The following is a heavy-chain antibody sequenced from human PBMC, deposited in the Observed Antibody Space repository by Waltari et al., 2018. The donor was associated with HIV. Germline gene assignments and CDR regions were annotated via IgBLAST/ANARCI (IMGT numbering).Heavy chain of an antibody. CDR1: GYTFTGYY. CDR2: INPNNGAT. Sequence: QVQLVQSGGEVKKPGASVKVSCKASGYTFTGYYIHWVRQAPGQGLEWMGWINPNNGATDYAQKFQGRVTMTRDTSVRTAYMELSWLTSDDTAVYYCAKGAHDYGDYFVLVPWGQGSPVTVSA. J-gene: IGHJ5*02. CDR3: AKGAHDYGDYFVLVP. D-gene: IGHD4-17*01. V-gene: IGHV1-2*02.